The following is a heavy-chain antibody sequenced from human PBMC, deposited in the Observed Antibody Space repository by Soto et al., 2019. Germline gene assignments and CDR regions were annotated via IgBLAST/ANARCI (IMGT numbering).Heavy chain of an antibody. V-gene: IGHV6-1*01. D-gene: IGHD6-19*01. Sequence: SQTLSLTCAISGDSVSSTSTAWSWVRQSPSRGLEWLGRTYYRSNWYTDYAVSVKSRITISPDTSKNQFSLQLNSVTPEDTAVYYCARGSYYSGWVWGQGTLVTVSS. CDR2: TYYRSNWYT. CDR3: ARGSYYSGWV. J-gene: IGHJ4*02. CDR1: GDSVSSTSTA.